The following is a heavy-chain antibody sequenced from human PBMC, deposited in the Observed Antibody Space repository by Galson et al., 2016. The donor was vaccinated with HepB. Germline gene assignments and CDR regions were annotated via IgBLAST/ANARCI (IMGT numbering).Heavy chain of an antibody. Sequence: SLRLSCAASGFTFSNFAMSWVRQAPGKGLEWVSTISGSGGSTFYEDSVRGRFTISRDNSKNTLYLQMNSLRAEDTAVYYCAKDRPKKGAVADIFDYWGQGTLVTVSS. CDR2: ISGSGGST. V-gene: IGHV3-23*01. CDR3: AKDRPKKGAVADIFDY. J-gene: IGHJ4*02. D-gene: IGHD6-19*01. CDR1: GFTFSNFA.